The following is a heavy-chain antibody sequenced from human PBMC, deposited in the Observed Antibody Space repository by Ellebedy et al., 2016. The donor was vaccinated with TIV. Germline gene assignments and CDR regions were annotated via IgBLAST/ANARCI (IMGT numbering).Heavy chain of an antibody. CDR1: GFTFGDYA. Sequence: GESLKISCTASGFTFGDYAMHWVRQAPGKGLEYVSAMNNNGGNTYYADSVKGRFTISRDNSKNTLYLQMSSLRPEDTAMYYCVKDRGDIIRDFDYWGQGTLVTVSS. D-gene: IGHD2-21*02. CDR3: VKDRGDIIRDFDY. V-gene: IGHV3-64D*06. J-gene: IGHJ4*02. CDR2: MNNNGGNT.